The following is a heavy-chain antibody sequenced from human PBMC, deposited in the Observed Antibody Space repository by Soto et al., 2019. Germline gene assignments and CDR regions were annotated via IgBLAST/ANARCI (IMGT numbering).Heavy chain of an antibody. D-gene: IGHD3-9*01. J-gene: IGHJ4*02. Sequence: QVQLVQSGAEVKKPGASVKVSCKASGYTFPSYDINWVRQATGQGLEWMGWMNPNSGNTGYAQKFQGRVTMTRNTSISTASMELSSLRAEDTAVYYCARFFRDCDWLLSNENFDYRGQGTLVTVSS. CDR2: MNPNSGNT. V-gene: IGHV1-8*01. CDR3: ARFFRDCDWLLSNENFDY. CDR1: GYTFPSYD.